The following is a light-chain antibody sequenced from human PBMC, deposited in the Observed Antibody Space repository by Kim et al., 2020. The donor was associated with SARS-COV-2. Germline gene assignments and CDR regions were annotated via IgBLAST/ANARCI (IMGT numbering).Light chain of an antibody. CDR2: SNS. V-gene: IGLV1-44*01. J-gene: IGLJ3*02. CDR1: SSNIGSNT. Sequence: QSVLTQPPSASGTPGQRVTISCSGSSSNIGSNTVNWYQQLPGTAPKLLIYSNSQRPSGVPDRFSGSKSGTSASLAISGLQSEDEADYYCAAWDESLFWVFGGGTQLTVL. CDR3: AAWDESLFWV.